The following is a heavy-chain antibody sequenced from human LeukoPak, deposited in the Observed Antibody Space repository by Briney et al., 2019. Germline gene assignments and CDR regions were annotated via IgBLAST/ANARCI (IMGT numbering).Heavy chain of an antibody. CDR2: IYYSGST. CDR3: ARLNTGGCSSVLNCFCP. D-gene: IGHD6-13*01. Sequence: SETLSLTCTVSGGSTSSRRFCWGWIRQPPGKGLEWIGSIYYSGSTYYNPSLKSRVTISVDTSKSQFSLKLTSVTAADTAVYYCARLNTGGCSSVLNCFCPWGQGTLVTVSS. CDR1: GGSTSSRRFC. V-gene: IGHV4-39*01. J-gene: IGHJ5*02.